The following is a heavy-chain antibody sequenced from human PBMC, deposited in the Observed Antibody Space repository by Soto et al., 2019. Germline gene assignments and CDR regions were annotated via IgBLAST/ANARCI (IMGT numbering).Heavy chain of an antibody. J-gene: IGHJ1*01. CDR2: ISDDSSYI. Sequence: GGSLRLSCVGSGFTFSAYTMNWVRQAPGKGLEWLSSISDDSSYIDYADSLRGRFTVSRDNARNSLYLQIDSLGVEDTAVYYCATPYYFNHWGPGTLVTVSS. D-gene: IGHD3-16*01. CDR1: GFTFSAYT. V-gene: IGHV3-21*06. CDR3: ATPYYFNH.